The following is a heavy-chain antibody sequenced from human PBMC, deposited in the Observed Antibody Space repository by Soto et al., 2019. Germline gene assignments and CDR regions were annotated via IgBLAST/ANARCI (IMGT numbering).Heavy chain of an antibody. CDR3: ARSHHLLYYYPMDV. V-gene: IGHV5-51*01. CDR1: GYSFTNYW. D-gene: IGHD2-2*02. CDR2: IYPADSDT. Sequence: GEPMKISCKGSGYSFTNYWIGWVRQMQGKGLEWMGLIYPADSDTRYSQSFQGLVTMSADRSVNTAYLQWSSLKASDSSIYYCARSHHLLYYYPMDVWGQGTTVTVPS. J-gene: IGHJ6*02.